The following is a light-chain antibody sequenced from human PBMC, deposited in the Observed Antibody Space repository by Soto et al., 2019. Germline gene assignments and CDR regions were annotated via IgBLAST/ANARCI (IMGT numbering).Light chain of an antibody. Sequence: DRIPITCRASQSLSSSLAWYQQKPGKAPNLLIYEASSLESGVPSRFSGSGSGTEFTLTISSLQPDDFTPYYCQQSASYPWSFGQGTKVDVK. J-gene: IGKJ1*01. CDR2: EAS. CDR1: QSLSSS. V-gene: IGKV1-5*01. CDR3: QQSASYPWS.